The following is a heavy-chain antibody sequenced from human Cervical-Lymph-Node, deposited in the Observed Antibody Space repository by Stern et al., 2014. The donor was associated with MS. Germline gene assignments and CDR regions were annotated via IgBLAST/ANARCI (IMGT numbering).Heavy chain of an antibody. CDR2: ISADNGDT. V-gene: IGHV1-18*01. J-gene: IGHJ6*02. CDR3: ARDSLIRTFGVEEGMDV. Sequence: VQLVQSGAEVKKPGASVKVSCKASGYFFTSYGISWVRQAPGQGLEWMGWISADNGDTNYAQKFQGRVPMTTDTSTNTAYMELSSLRSDDTALYYCARDSLIRTFGVEEGMDVWGQGTTVTVSS. D-gene: IGHD3-3*01. CDR1: GYFFTSYG.